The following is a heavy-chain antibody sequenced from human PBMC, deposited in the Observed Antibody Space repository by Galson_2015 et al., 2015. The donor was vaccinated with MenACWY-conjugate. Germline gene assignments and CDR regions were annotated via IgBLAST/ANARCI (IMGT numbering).Heavy chain of an antibody. CDR2: ISGSGGST. CDR1: GFTFSSYW. J-gene: IGHJ1*01. V-gene: IGHV3-23*01. CDR3: AKGYSSGWSGGWLQH. D-gene: IGHD6-19*01. Sequence: SLRLSCAASGFTFSSYWMHWVRQAPGKGLVWVSAISGSGGSTYYADSVRGRFTISRDNSKNTLYLQMNSLSAEDTAVYYCAKGYSSGWSGGWLQHWGQGTLVTVSS.